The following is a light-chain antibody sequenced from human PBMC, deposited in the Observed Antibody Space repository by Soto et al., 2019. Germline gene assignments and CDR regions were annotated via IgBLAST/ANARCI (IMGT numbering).Light chain of an antibody. CDR3: QQHSNSPWT. V-gene: IGKV3-20*01. Sequence: EIVLTQSPGTLTWSPGESAAFSCRPSQTISNNYLVWYRQKPGQAPRLLIYAVSSRAAGIPDRFSGSGSGTDFALTIARLEPEDSAVYYCQQHSNSPWTFGQGTRVEI. CDR2: AVS. CDR1: QTISNNY. J-gene: IGKJ1*01.